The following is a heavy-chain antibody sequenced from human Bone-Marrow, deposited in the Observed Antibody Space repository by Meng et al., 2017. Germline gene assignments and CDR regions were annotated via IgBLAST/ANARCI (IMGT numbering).Heavy chain of an antibody. CDR2: INPNSGGT. Sequence: ASVKVSCKASGYTFTCYYMHWVRQAPGQGLAWMGWINPNSGGTNYEQKFQGRVTMTRDTSISTAYMELSRLRSDDTAVYYCASARLQSNNWGIDYWGQGTLVTVSS. V-gene: IGHV1-2*02. D-gene: IGHD5-24*01. J-gene: IGHJ4*02. CDR3: ASARLQSNNWGIDY. CDR1: GYTFTCYY.